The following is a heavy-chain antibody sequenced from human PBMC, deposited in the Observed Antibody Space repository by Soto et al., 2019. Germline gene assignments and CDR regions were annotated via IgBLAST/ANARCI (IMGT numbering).Heavy chain of an antibody. V-gene: IGHV4-4*02. CDR1: SGSISSSNW. J-gene: IGHJ3*02. CDR2: IYHSGST. D-gene: IGHD2-15*01. CDR3: AIAGYCSGGSCYSLGAFDI. Sequence: SETLSLTCAVSSGSISSSNWWSWVRQPPGKGLEWIGEIYHSGSTNYNPSLKSRVTISVDKSKNQFSLKLSSVTAADTAVYYCAIAGYCSGGSCYSLGAFDIWGQGTMVTVS.